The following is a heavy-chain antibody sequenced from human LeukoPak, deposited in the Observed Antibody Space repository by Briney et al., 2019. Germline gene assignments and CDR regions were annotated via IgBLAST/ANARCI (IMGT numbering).Heavy chain of an antibody. J-gene: IGHJ4*02. CDR3: AGGRRVDY. CDR2: INHSGST. CDR1: GGSFSGYY. V-gene: IGHV4-34*01. Sequence: KPSETLSLTCAVYGGSFSGYYWSWIRQPPGKGLEWIGEINHSGSTNYNPSLKSRVTISVDTSKNQFSLKLSSVTAADTAAYYCAGGRRVDYWGQGTLVTVSS.